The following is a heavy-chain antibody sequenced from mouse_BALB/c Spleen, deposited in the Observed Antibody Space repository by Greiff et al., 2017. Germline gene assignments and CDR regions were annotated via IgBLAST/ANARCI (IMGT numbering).Heavy chain of an antibody. Sequence: EVQGVESGGGLVQPGGSLKLSCAASGFTFSSYGMSWVRQTPDKRLELVATINSNGGSTYYPDSVKGRFTISRDNAKNTLYLQMSSLKSEDTAMYYCARRVTYAMDYWGQGTSVTVSS. CDR2: INSNGGST. CDR1: GFTFSSYG. V-gene: IGHV5-6-3*01. D-gene: IGHD2-1*01. J-gene: IGHJ4*01. CDR3: ARRVTYAMDY.